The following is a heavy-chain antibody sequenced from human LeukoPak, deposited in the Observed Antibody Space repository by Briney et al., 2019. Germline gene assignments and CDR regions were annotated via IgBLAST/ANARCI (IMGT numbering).Heavy chain of an antibody. Sequence: GGSLRLSCAASGFTFTNHWMHWVRQAPGKGLAWVSRIRPDGRETNHAGSVKGRFTISRDNAKNTLYLQMNSLGDEDTAVYFCGRDAVLGSGSVDYWGQGVLVTVSS. J-gene: IGHJ4*02. D-gene: IGHD3-10*01. CDR2: IRPDGRET. CDR1: GFTFTNHW. CDR3: GRDAVLGSGSVDY. V-gene: IGHV3-74*01.